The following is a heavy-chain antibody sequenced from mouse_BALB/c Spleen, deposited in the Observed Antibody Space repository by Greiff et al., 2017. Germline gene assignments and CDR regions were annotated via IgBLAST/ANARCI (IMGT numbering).Heavy chain of an antibody. J-gene: IGHJ3*01. V-gene: IGHV5-9-3*01. D-gene: IGHD2-3*01. CDR2: ISSGGSYT. CDR1: GFTFSSYA. Sequence: EVKVEESGGGLVKPGGSLKLSCAASGFTFSSYAMSWVRQTPEKRLEWVATISSGGSYTYYPDSVKGRFTISRDNAKNTLYLQMSSLRSEDTAMYYCARDDGYSPWFAYWGQGTLVTVSA. CDR3: ARDDGYSPWFAY.